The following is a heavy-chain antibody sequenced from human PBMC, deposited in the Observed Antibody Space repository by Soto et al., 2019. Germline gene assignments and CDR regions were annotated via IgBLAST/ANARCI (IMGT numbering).Heavy chain of an antibody. CDR2: INAGNGNT. CDR1: GYTFTSYS. CDR3: AREREGGNYDYVWGSYRSNAMDV. J-gene: IGHJ6*02. D-gene: IGHD3-16*02. Sequence: QVQLVQSGAEVKKPGASVKVSCKASGYTFTSYSMHWVRQAPGQRLEWMGWINAGNGNTKYSQKFQGRVTITRDTSARTDYMELSSLRSEDTAVYYCAREREGGNYDYVWGSYRSNAMDVWGQGTTVTVSS. V-gene: IGHV1-3*01.